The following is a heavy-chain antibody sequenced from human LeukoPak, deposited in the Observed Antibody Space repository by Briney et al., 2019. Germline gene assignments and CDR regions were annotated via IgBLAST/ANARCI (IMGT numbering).Heavy chain of an antibody. J-gene: IGHJ6*03. Sequence: ASVKVSCKASGGTFSSYAISWVRQAPGQGLEWMGWMNPNSGNTGYAQKFQGRVTITRNTSISTAYMELSSLRSEDTAVYYCARGTRYSSSWYLADYYYYMDVWGKGTTVTVSS. CDR1: GGTFSSYA. D-gene: IGHD6-13*01. CDR3: ARGTRYSSSWYLADYYYYMDV. V-gene: IGHV1-8*03. CDR2: MNPNSGNT.